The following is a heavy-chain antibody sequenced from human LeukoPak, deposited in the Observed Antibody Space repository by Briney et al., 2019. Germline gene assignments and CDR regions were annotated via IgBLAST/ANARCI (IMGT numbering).Heavy chain of an antibody. CDR2: ISISGSYI. CDR3: AREVTPYY. CDR1: GLTFSNYN. D-gene: IGHD2-21*02. V-gene: IGHV3-21*01. J-gene: IGHJ4*02. Sequence: GGSLRLSCAASGLTFSNYNMNWVRQAPGKGLEWVSSISISGSYIYYANSMKGRFTISRDNAKNSLYLQMNSLRAEDTAVYYCAREVTPYYWGQGTLVTVSS.